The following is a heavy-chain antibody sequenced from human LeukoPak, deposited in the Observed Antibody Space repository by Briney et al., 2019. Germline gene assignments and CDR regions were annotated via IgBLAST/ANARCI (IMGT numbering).Heavy chain of an antibody. CDR1: GGSFSGYY. D-gene: IGHD3-10*01. CDR3: ARGSVWDYYGSGSYLQGAFDI. J-gene: IGHJ3*02. V-gene: IGHV4-59*01. CDR2: IYYSGST. Sequence: SETLSLTCAVYGGSFSGYYWSWIRQPPGKGLEWIGYIYYSGSTNYNPSLKSRVTISVDTSKNQFSLKLSSVTAADTAVYYCARGSVWDYYGSGSYLQGAFDIWGQGTMVTVSS.